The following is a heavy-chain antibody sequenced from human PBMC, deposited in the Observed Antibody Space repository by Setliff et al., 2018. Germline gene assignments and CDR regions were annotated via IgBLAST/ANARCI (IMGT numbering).Heavy chain of an antibody. J-gene: IGHJ4*02. CDR1: GGSISSYY. V-gene: IGHV4-59*08. D-gene: IGHD7-27*01. CDR2: IYYSGST. Sequence: SETLSLTCTVSGGSISSYYWSWIRQPPGRGLEWIGYIYYSGSTNYKPSLKSRVTISVDTSKNQFSLKLNSVTAADTAVYYCATLTGDRGVDYWGQGRLVTVSS. CDR3: ATLTGDRGVDY.